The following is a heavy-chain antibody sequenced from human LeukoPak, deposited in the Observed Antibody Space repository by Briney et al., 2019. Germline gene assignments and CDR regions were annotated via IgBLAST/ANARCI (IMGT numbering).Heavy chain of an antibody. CDR2: IYHSGST. J-gene: IGHJ5*02. CDR3: ATDPFRERFGAFDP. CDR1: GGSISSGGYY. D-gene: IGHD3-16*01. Sequence: PSETLSLTCTVSGGSISSGGYYWGWIRQPPGKGLEWIGYIYHSGSTYYNPSLKSRVTISVDRSKNQFSLKLSSVTAADTAIYYCATDPFRERFGAFDPWGQGTLVTVSS. V-gene: IGHV4-30-2*01.